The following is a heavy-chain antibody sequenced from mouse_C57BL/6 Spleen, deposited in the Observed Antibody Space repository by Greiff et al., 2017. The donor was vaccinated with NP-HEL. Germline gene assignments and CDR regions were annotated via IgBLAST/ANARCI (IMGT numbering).Heavy chain of an antibody. D-gene: IGHD1-1*01. CDR3: ARRATVVASRWYFDV. J-gene: IGHJ1*03. CDR2: IYPGDGDT. Sequence: VQGVESGAELVKPGASVKISCKASGYAFSSYWMNWVKQRPGKGLEWIGQIYPGDGDTNYNGKFKGKATLTADKSSSTAYMQLSSLTSEDSAVYFCARRATVVASRWYFDVWGTGTTVTVSS. V-gene: IGHV1-80*01. CDR1: GYAFSSYW.